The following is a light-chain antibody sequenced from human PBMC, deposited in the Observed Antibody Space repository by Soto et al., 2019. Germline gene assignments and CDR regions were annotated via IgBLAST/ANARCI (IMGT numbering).Light chain of an antibody. V-gene: IGLV2-11*01. CDR1: SSDVGGYNY. CDR2: DVS. J-gene: IGLJ1*01. Sequence: QSVLTQPRSVSGSPGQSVAISCTGTSSDVGGYNYVSWYQQHPGKAPKVMIYDVSQRPSGVPDRFSGSKSGNTASLTISGLQAEDEADYYCCSYAGTSTFIVFGGGTKVTVL. CDR3: CSYAGTSTFIV.